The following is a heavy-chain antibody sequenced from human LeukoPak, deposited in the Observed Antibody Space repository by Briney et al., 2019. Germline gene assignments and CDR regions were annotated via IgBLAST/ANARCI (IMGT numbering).Heavy chain of an antibody. J-gene: IGHJ1*01. CDR3: AREGYYYDSSGYYGGYFQH. D-gene: IGHD3-22*01. CDR2: IYDSGST. CDR1: GGSIRSSYYY. Sequence: SETLSLTCTVSGGSIRSSYYYWGWIRQPPGKGLEWIGSIYDSGSTYYNPSLKSRVTISVDTSNNQFSLKLSSVTAADTAVYYCAREGYYYDSSGYYGGYFQHWGQGTLVTVSS. V-gene: IGHV4-39*07.